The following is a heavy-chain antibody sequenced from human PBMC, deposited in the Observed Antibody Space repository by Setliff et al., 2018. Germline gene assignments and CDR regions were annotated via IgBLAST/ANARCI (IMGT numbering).Heavy chain of an antibody. V-gene: IGHV4-34*01. J-gene: IGHJ3*02. CDR3: ARDLTYYDFWSGYYSPRAFDI. CDR2: IDQSGIT. Sequence: SETLSLTCAVYGGSFSGYYWSWIRQPPGKGPEWIGEIDQSGITNYNPSLKSRVTISIDTSKNQFSLRLSSVTATDTAVYYCARDLTYYDFWSGYYSPRAFDIWGQGTMVTVSS. D-gene: IGHD3-3*01. CDR1: GGSFSGYY.